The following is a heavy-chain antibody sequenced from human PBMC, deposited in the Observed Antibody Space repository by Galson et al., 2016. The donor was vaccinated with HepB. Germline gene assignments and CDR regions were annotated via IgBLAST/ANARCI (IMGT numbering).Heavy chain of an antibody. CDR2: IDPSDSYT. J-gene: IGHJ4*02. CDR3: TRHRAPYGDYPYSDS. Sequence: QSGAEVKKPEESLRISCQTSGYTFGTFWFSWVRQMPGRGLEWMGMIDPSDSYTKYGPSFRGRITISVDKSSSTVYLQLTSLQASDSAMYYCTRHRAPYGDYPYSDSWGQGTLVTVSS. CDR1: GYTFGTFW. V-gene: IGHV5-10-1*01. D-gene: IGHD4-17*01.